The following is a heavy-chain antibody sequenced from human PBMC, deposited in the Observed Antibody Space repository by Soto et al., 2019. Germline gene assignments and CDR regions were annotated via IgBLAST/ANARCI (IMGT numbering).Heavy chain of an antibody. CDR1: GFTFSNYA. CDR3: AKDGGSYLPLYFDS. Sequence: GALRLSCAASGFTFSNYAMSWVRQAPGKGLEWVSGISGSGGSIYYADSVKGRFTISRDKSKTTLYMQINSLRAEDTAVYYCAKDGGSYLPLYFDSWGQGTLVTVSS. V-gene: IGHV3-23*01. D-gene: IGHD3-16*01. CDR2: ISGSGGSI. J-gene: IGHJ4*02.